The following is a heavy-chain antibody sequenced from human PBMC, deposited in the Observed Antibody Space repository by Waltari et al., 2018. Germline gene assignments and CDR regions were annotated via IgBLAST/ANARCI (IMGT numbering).Heavy chain of an antibody. J-gene: IGHJ6*03. V-gene: IGHV1-69*04. D-gene: IGHD3-22*01. CDR3: ATSYYYDSSGYYYYYMDV. CDR2: IIPILGIA. CDR1: GGTFSSYA. Sequence: QVQLVQSGAEVKKPGSSVKVSCKASGGTFSSYAISWVRQAPGQGLEWMGGIIPILGIANYAQKFQGRVTITADESTSTAYMELSSLRSEDTAVYYCATSYYYDSSGYYYYYMDVWGKGTTVTVSS.